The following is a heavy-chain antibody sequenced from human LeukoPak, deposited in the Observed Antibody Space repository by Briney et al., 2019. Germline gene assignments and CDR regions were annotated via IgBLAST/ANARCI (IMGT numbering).Heavy chain of an antibody. J-gene: IGHJ4*02. V-gene: IGHV3-30*03. CDR1: GFIFTSYG. CDR3: ELVVYYYGSGSYSPFDY. Sequence: GGSLRLSCAACGFIFTSYGMHWVRQAPGKGLEWVAVISYDGSNKHYADSVKGRFTISRDNSKNTLYLQMNSLRAEDTAVYYCELVVYYYGSGSYSPFDYWGQGTLVTVSS. D-gene: IGHD3-10*01. CDR2: ISYDGSNK.